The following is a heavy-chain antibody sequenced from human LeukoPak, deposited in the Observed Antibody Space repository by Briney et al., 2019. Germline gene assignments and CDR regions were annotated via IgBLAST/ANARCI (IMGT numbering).Heavy chain of an antibody. J-gene: IGHJ5*02. CDR2: VYPSGNT. CDR1: ADSINIYY. V-gene: IGHV4-4*07. CDR3: ARNPTLARFDP. Sequence: PSETLSLTCTLSADSINIYYWTWIRQPAGKGLEWIGRVYPSGNTNYNPSLKSRVTMSVDTSKNQFSLRLTSVTAADTAVYYCARNPTLARFDPWGQGTLVTVSS.